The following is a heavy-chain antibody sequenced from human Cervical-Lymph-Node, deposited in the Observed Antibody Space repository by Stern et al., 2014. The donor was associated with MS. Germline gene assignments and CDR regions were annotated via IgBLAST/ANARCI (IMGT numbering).Heavy chain of an antibody. CDR3: TTATNY. Sequence: EVQLVESGGGLVKPGGSARLSCAASGLTFSKAWMSWIRQAPGKGLEWVGRVKTESDGGTVDYAAPVKGRFSISRDDSKNMLYLQMHSLRAEDTAVYYCTTATNYWGQGTLVTVSS. CDR2: VKTESDGGTV. V-gene: IGHV3-15*01. CDR1: GLTFSKAW. D-gene: IGHD1-1*01. J-gene: IGHJ4*02.